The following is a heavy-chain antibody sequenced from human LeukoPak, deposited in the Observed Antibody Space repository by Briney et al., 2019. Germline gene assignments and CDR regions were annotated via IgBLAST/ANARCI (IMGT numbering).Heavy chain of an antibody. CDR1: GFTVSRNY. Sequence: PGGSLRLSCAASGFTVSRNYMRWVRQAPGKGLEWVSVIYSGGSTYYTDSVKGRFTISRDNSKNTLYLQMNSLRAEDTAVYYCARDSYYGSGSYYRYTFDYWGQGTLVTVSS. V-gene: IGHV3-53*01. CDR2: IYSGGST. D-gene: IGHD3-10*01. CDR3: ARDSYYGSGSYYRYTFDY. J-gene: IGHJ4*02.